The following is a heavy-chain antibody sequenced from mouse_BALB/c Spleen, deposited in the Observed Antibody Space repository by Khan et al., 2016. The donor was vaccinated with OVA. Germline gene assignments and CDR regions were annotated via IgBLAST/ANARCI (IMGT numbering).Heavy chain of an antibody. J-gene: IGHJ3*01. CDR1: GYTFTAYW. V-gene: IGHV1-7*01. D-gene: IGHD2-12*01. CDR2: IDPSTGYT. CDR3: ARRGLYCIFAY. Sequence: VQLQQSGAELAKPGASVKMSCKASGYTFTAYWVHWVKQRPGQGLEWIGYIDPSTGYTKYNQRFKDKATLTTDKSSSTAYMQLSSLTSEDSAVYYCARRGLYCIFAYWGQGTLVTVSA.